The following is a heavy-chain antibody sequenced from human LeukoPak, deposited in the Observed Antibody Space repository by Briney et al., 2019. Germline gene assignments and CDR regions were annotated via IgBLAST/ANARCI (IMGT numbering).Heavy chain of an antibody. J-gene: IGHJ6*02. CDR1: GFTFSSYG. CDR3: AREAIAVAGPVGYYYYGMDV. CDR2: IWYDGSNK. V-gene: IGHV3-33*01. Sequence: GGFLRLSCAASGFTFSSYGMHWVRQAPGKGLEWVAVIWYDGSNKYYADSVKGRFTISRDNSKNTLYLQMNSLRAEDTAVYYCAREAIAVAGPVGYYYYGMDVWGQGTTVTVSS. D-gene: IGHD6-19*01.